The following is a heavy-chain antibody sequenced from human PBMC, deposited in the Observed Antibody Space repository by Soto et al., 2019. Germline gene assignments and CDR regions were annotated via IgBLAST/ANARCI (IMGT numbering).Heavy chain of an antibody. J-gene: IGHJ3*02. V-gene: IGHV1-46*01. CDR1: GYTFITSYY. CDR2: INPTGTMT. CDR3: ARDTGYDHDAFDI. D-gene: IGHD5-12*01. Sequence: QVQLVQSGAEVKKPGASVKLSCKASGYTFITSYYTHWVRQAPGQGLEWMGIINPTGTMTKYSERFQGILIMTRDTSTSTDYMELSTLTSEDTAVYFCARDTGYDHDAFDIWGQGTMVTVSS.